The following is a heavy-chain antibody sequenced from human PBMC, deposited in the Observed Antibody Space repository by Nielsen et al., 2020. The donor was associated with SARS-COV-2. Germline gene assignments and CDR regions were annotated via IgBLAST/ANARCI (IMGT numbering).Heavy chain of an antibody. V-gene: IGHV3-30*18. Sequence: GESLKISCAASGFTFSTYGMHWFRQAPGKGLEWVAAISYDGSNKYYVDSVKGRFTISRDNSKNTLYLQMSSLREEDTAVYYCAKDWTAIVVVPSGGVDYWGQGTLVTVSS. CDR3: AKDWTAIVVVPSGGVDY. J-gene: IGHJ4*02. D-gene: IGHD2-15*01. CDR1: GFTFSTYG. CDR2: ISYDGSNK.